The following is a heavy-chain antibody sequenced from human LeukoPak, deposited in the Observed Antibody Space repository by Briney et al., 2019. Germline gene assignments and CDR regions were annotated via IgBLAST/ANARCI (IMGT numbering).Heavy chain of an antibody. Sequence: PGGSLRLSCAASGFTFSSYAMHWVRQAPGKGLEWVTVISYDGSNKYYADSVKGRFTISRDNSENTLYLQMNSLRAEDTAVYYCARDHRVSGWYGYFEYWGQGTLVTVSS. V-gene: IGHV3-30-3*01. CDR2: ISYDGSNK. J-gene: IGHJ4*02. CDR1: GFTFSSYA. D-gene: IGHD6-19*01. CDR3: ARDHRVSGWYGYFEY.